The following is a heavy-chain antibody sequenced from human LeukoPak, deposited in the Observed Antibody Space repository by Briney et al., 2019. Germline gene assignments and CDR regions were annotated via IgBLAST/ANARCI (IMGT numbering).Heavy chain of an antibody. D-gene: IGHD5-24*01. CDR2: IGGSGTSI. CDR3: AKDRIRDGYNDY. CDR1: GLTFSPYA. J-gene: IGHJ4*02. Sequence: PGGSLRLSCAASGLTFSPYAMNWVRQAPGKGLEWVSSIGGSGTSIYYAGSVKGRFTISRDNSKNMLYLQMNSLRAEDTAVYYCAKDRIRDGYNDYWGQGILVTVSS. V-gene: IGHV3-23*01.